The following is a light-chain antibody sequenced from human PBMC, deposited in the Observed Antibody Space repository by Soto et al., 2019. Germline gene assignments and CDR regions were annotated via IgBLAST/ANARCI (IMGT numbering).Light chain of an antibody. V-gene: IGLV2-14*01. Sequence: QSALTQPASVSGSPGQSIAIACTGTSSGVGAYDYVSWYQQHPGKAPKLMIYDVSNRPSGVSNRFSGSKSGNTASLTISGLQAEDEADYYCSSYTISSTPLYVFGTGTKVTVL. CDR1: SSGVGAYDY. J-gene: IGLJ1*01. CDR2: DVS. CDR3: SSYTISSTPLYV.